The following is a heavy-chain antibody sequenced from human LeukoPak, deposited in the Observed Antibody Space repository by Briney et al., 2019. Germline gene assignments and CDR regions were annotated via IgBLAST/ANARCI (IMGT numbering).Heavy chain of an antibody. Sequence: GESLXXSXXXXXYSFTSYXXGWVRRMXGKGLXXMGIIYPGDSDTRYSTSFQGQVTISAYKSISTAYLQWSSLKASDTAMYYCARHDFWSGQTPNYFDYWGQGTLVTVSS. CDR1: XYSFTSYX. J-gene: IGHJ4*02. D-gene: IGHD3-3*01. CDR2: IYPGDSDT. CDR3: ARHDFWSGQTPNYFDY. V-gene: IGHV5-51*01.